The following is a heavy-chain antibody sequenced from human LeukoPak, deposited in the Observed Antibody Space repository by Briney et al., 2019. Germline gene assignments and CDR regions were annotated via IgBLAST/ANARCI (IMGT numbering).Heavy chain of an antibody. D-gene: IGHD2-21*02. CDR2: ISTSGETI. Sequence: GGSLRLSCAASGFTFSDHYMTWIRQAPGRGLEWLSYISTSGETINYADSVKGRFTVSRDNAKNSLFLQMNGLRADDTAVYYCARTARLVDYWGQGTLVTVSS. V-gene: IGHV3-11*01. CDR3: ARTARLVDY. J-gene: IGHJ4*02. CDR1: GFTFSDHY.